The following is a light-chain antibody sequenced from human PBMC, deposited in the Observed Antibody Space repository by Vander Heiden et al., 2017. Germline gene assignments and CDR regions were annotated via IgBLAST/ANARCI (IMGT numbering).Light chain of an antibody. Sequence: EIVMTQSPATLSVSPGERATLSCRARQSVNHILAWYQQKPGQAPRLPNYGASTRATGIPGRFRGSGSGTEFTLTISSLQSEDFAVYYCQQYNNWAPRYTFGQGTKLEIK. V-gene: IGKV3-15*01. J-gene: IGKJ2*01. CDR1: QSVNHI. CDR2: GAS. CDR3: QQYNNWAPRYT.